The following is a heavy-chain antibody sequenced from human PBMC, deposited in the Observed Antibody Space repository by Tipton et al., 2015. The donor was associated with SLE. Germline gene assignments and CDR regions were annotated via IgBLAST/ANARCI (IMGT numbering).Heavy chain of an antibody. J-gene: IGHJ4*02. CDR3: AKANLSYYDFWSGLDY. Sequence: TLSLTCTVSGGSISTYYWSWIRQPPGRGLVWLGYISYSGSTNYNPSLKSRVTISVDTSKNQFSLKLTSVTAADTALYYCAKANLSYYDFWSGLDYWGQGTLVTVSS. D-gene: IGHD3-3*01. V-gene: IGHV4-59*01. CDR1: GGSISTYY. CDR2: ISYSGST.